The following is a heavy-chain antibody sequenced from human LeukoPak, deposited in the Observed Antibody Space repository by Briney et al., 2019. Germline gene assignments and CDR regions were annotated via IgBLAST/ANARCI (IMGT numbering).Heavy chain of an antibody. V-gene: IGHV4-59*01. CDR3: ARGRWGIAAAGTSY. Sequence: SETLSLTCTVSGDSISSYYWSWIRQPPGKGLEWIGYIYYSGSTNYNPSLKSRVTMSVDTSKNQFSLRLSSVTAADTAVYYCARGRWGIAAAGTSYWGQGTLVAGSS. CDR2: IYYSGST. D-gene: IGHD6-13*01. J-gene: IGHJ4*02. CDR1: GDSISSYY.